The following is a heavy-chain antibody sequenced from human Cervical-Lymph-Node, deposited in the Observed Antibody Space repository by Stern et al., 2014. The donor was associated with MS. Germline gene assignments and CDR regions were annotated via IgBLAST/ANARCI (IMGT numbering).Heavy chain of an antibody. CDR3: ARVHSGYDWFDY. D-gene: IGHD5-12*01. CDR1: GASISNTNW. CDR2: IHHSGTT. Sequence: VQLQESGPGLVKPSGTLSLTCDVSGASISNTNWWGWVRQPPAMGLEWIGEIHHSGTTNFKSSLKSRVTMSVEKSKTQFSLELKSVTAADTAVYFCARVHSGYDWFDYWGQGILVTVSS. V-gene: IGHV4-4*02. J-gene: IGHJ4*02.